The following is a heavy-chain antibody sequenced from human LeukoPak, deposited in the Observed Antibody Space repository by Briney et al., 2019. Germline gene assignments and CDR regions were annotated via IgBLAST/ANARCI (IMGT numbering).Heavy chain of an antibody. Sequence: GGSLRLSCAASGFTFSSYAMSWVRQAPGKGLEWVSAISGSGGSTYYADSVKGRFTISRDNSKNTLYLQMNSLRAEDTAVYYCARVGALDTAMATWYFDLWGRGTLVTVSS. CDR1: GFTFSSYA. J-gene: IGHJ2*01. V-gene: IGHV3-23*01. CDR3: ARVGALDTAMATWYFDL. D-gene: IGHD5-18*01. CDR2: ISGSGGST.